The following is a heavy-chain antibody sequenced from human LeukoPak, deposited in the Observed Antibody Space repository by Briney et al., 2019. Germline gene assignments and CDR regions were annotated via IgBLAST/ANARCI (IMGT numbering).Heavy chain of an antibody. V-gene: IGHV3-53*01. CDR2: IYSGGST. Sequence: GGSLRLSCAASGFTVSSNYMSWVRQAPGKGLEWVSVIYSGGSTYYADSVKGRFTISRDNSENTLYLQMNSLRAEDTAVYYCARAWFGELAFDYWGQGTLVTVSS. D-gene: IGHD3-10*01. J-gene: IGHJ4*02. CDR3: ARAWFGELAFDY. CDR1: GFTVSSNY.